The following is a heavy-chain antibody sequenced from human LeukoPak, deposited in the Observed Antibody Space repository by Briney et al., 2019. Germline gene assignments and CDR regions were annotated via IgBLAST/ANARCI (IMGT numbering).Heavy chain of an antibody. CDR1: AFTFDDYA. CDR3: AKVWGSGTVAGSFDY. Sequence: GGSLRLSCAASAFTFDDYAMHWVRQAPGKGLEWVSLISGNGGSTYYADSVKGRFTISRDNSKNSLYLQMNSLRAEDTALYYCAKVWGSGTVAGSFDYWGQGTLVTVSS. V-gene: IGHV3-43*02. CDR2: ISGNGGST. D-gene: IGHD6-19*01. J-gene: IGHJ4*02.